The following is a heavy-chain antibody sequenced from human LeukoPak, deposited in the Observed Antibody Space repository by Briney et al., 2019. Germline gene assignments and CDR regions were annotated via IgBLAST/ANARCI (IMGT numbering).Heavy chain of an antibody. CDR1: GGSISSGGYY. J-gene: IGHJ4*02. CDR3: ARTNIVATLGIDY. CDR2: IYYSGST. D-gene: IGHD5-12*01. Sequence: SETLSLTCTVSGGSISSGGYYWSWIRQHPGKGLEWIGYIYYSGSTYYNPSLKSRVTISVDTSKNQFSLKLGSVTAADTAVYYCARTNIVATLGIDYWGQGTLVTVSS. V-gene: IGHV4-31*03.